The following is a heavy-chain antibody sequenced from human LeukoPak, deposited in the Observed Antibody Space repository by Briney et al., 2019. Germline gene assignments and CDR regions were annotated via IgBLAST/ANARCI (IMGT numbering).Heavy chain of an antibody. D-gene: IGHD3-10*01. CDR3: VRDSGFASGTYPNNYFDP. CDR1: GFPFSSYT. Sequence: PGGSLRLSCAASGFPFSSYTMNWVRQAPGKGLEWVSTISIGSDFKYYADSVKGRFTISRDNAKNTVYLQMNSLRAEDSAIFYCVRDSGFASGTYPNNYFDPWGQGTLVTVSS. J-gene: IGHJ5*02. CDR2: ISIGSDFK. V-gene: IGHV3-21*01.